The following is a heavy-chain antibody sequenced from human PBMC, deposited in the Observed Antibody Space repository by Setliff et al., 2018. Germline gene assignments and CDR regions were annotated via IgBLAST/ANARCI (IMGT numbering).Heavy chain of an antibody. CDR1: GFTFRSYE. V-gene: IGHV3-48*03. D-gene: IGHD3-22*01. Sequence: LKISCAASGFTFRSYEMNWVRQTPGKGLEWVSYINSGGSKVYYADSVKGRFTISRDNAKNSLYLLMKSVRVDDTAVYYCARSINGYQQRYDIWGQGALVTVSS. CDR2: INSGGSKV. CDR3: ARSINGYQQRYDI. J-gene: IGHJ4*02.